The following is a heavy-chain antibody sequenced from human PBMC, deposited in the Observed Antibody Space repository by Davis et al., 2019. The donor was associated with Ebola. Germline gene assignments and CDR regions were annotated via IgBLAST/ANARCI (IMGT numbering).Heavy chain of an antibody. CDR2: ISSNGGRT. Sequence: AGSLSLSCSASGFSFSTYAMHWARQAPGKGLEYVSSISSNGGRTYYGDSVKGRFTISRDNSKNTVYLQMSRVRAEDTAMYFCVKYRRGNGWYVLDYWGQGTLVTVSS. CDR3: VKYRRGNGWYVLDY. V-gene: IGHV3-64D*06. J-gene: IGHJ4*02. D-gene: IGHD6-19*01. CDR1: GFSFSTYA.